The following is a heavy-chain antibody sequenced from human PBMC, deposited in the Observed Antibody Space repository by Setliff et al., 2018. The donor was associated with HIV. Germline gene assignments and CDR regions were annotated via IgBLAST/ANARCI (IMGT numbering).Heavy chain of an antibody. D-gene: IGHD4-4*01. CDR3: ARVGRLHYLTPFYYYGMDV. CDR2: MNPNSGNT. CDR1: GYTFPSYD. Sequence: ASVKVSCKASGYTFPSYDINWVRQATGQGLEWTGWMNPNSGNTGYAQKFQGRLTMTRNTSISTANMELSSLRSEDTAVYFCARVGRLHYLTPFYYYGMDVWGQGTTVTVSS. J-gene: IGHJ6*02. V-gene: IGHV1-8*01.